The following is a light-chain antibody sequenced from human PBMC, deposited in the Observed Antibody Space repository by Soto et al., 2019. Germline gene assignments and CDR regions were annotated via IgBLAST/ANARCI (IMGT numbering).Light chain of an antibody. CDR1: SSDVGGYNY. Sequence: QSVLTQPPSASGSPGQSVTISCTGTSSDVGGYNYVSWYQQHPGKAPKLMIYEVSKRPSGVPDRFPGSKSGNTASLTVSGLQAEDEADYYCSSYADSNNLYVFGTGTKVTVL. J-gene: IGLJ1*01. V-gene: IGLV2-8*01. CDR2: EVS. CDR3: SSYADSNNLYV.